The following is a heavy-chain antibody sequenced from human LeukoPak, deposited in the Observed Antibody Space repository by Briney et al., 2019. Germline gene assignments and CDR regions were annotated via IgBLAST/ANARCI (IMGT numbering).Heavy chain of an antibody. J-gene: IGHJ5*02. V-gene: IGHV1-2*02. D-gene: IGHD2-2*01. CDR1: GYTFTGYY. Sequence: ASVKVSCKASGYTFTGYYMHWVRQAPGRGLEWMGWINPNSGGTNYAQKFQGRVTMTRDTSISTAYMELSRLRSDDTAVYYCARGARPILCSSTSCYSPNWFDPWGQGTLVTVSS. CDR3: ARGARPILCSSTSCYSPNWFDP. CDR2: INPNSGGT.